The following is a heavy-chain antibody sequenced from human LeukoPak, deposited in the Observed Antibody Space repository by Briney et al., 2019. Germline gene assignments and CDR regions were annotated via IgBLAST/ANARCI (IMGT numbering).Heavy chain of an antibody. V-gene: IGHV1-46*01. J-gene: IGHJ4*02. Sequence: VASVKVSCKASGYTFTSYHMHWVRQAPGQGLEWMGIINPSGGGTSYAQKFQGRVTMTMDTSTSTVYMELSSLRSEDTAVYYCARGVDGYNEGAEWGQGTLVTVSS. CDR1: GYTFTSYH. CDR2: INPSGGGT. CDR3: ARGVDGYNEGAE. D-gene: IGHD5-24*01.